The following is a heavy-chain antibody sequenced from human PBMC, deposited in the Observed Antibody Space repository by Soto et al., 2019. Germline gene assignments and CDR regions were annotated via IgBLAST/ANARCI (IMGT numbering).Heavy chain of an antibody. J-gene: IGHJ4*02. D-gene: IGHD3-3*01. Sequence: QVQLQESGPGRVKPSETLSLNCSVSGGSLTSYFWSWIRQPPGKGLEWLGYISYSGYTNYNPSRKSRVTISRDTSKNQSSLRLTSVTAADTAVYYCARRWSGIDYWGQGTLVTVSS. CDR1: GGSLTSYF. CDR3: ARRWSGIDY. CDR2: ISYSGYT. V-gene: IGHV4-59*08.